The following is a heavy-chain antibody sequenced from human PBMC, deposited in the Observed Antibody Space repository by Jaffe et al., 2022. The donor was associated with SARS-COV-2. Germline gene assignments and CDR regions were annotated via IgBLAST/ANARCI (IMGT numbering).Heavy chain of an antibody. CDR2: IKSKTDGGTT. Sequence: EVQLVESGGGLVKPGGSLRLSCAASGFTFSNAWMSWVRQAPGKGLEWVGRIKSKTDGGTTDYAAPVKGRFTISRDDSKNTLYLQMNSLKTEDTAVYYCTTDLESIGIAAANFDYWGQGTLVTVSS. CDR1: GFTFSNAW. CDR3: TTDLESIGIAAANFDY. D-gene: IGHD6-13*01. V-gene: IGHV3-15*01. J-gene: IGHJ4*02.